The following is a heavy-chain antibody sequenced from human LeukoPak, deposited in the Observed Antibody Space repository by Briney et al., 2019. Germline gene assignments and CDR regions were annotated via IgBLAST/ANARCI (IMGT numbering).Heavy chain of an antibody. V-gene: IGHV1-18*01. CDR1: GYTFTSYG. D-gene: IGHD3-22*01. J-gene: IGHJ4*02. CDR2: ISTYNGNT. Sequence: GPVKVSCKASGYTFTSYGISWVRQAPGQGLEWMGWISTYNGNTNYAQKLQGRVTMTTDTSTSTAYMELRSLRSDDTAVYFCARDYYDTSGYYCFDYWGQGTLVTVSS. CDR3: ARDYYDTSGYYCFDY.